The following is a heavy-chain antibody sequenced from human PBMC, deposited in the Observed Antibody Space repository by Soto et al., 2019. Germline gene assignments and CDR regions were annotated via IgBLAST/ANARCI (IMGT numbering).Heavy chain of an antibody. J-gene: IGHJ6*02. V-gene: IGHV1-69*13. CDR3: AETGTTWPYYYGMDV. D-gene: IGHD1-7*01. Sequence: SLKVSCKASGGTFSSYSLSCVRQSPLQVLEWMGGIIPIFGTANYAQKFQGRVTITADESTSTAYMELSSLRSEDTAVYYCAETGTTWPYYYGMDVWGQGTTVTVSS. CDR1: GGTFSSYS. CDR2: IIPIFGTA.